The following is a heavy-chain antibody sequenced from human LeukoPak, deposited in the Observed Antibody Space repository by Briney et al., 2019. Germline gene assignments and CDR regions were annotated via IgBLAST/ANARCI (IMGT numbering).Heavy chain of an antibody. CDR3: ARDYDSSGYWDY. CDR1: GFTFSSYA. J-gene: IGHJ4*02. Sequence: GGSLRLSCAASGFTFSSYAMSWVRQAPGKGLEWVSSISSSSSYIYYADSVKGRFTISRDNAKNSLYLQMNSLRAEDTAVYYCARDYDSSGYWDYWGQGTLVTVSS. V-gene: IGHV3-21*01. CDR2: ISSSSSYI. D-gene: IGHD3-22*01.